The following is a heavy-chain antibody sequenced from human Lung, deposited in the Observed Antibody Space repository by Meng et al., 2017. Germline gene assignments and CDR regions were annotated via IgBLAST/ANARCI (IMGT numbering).Heavy chain of an antibody. CDR1: GGSITSSTW. J-gene: IGHJ4*02. CDR3: ARFDISSSGRGDY. CDR2: IFHSGST. Sequence: VQLQESGPGLVKPSGTLSLTCAVSGGSITSSTWWSWVRQTPGKGLEWFGEIFHSGSTNYNPPLERRVTISVDKSKNQFSLKVYSVTAADTATYYCARFDISSSGRGDYWGQGILVTVSS. V-gene: IGHV4-4*02. D-gene: IGHD1-26*01.